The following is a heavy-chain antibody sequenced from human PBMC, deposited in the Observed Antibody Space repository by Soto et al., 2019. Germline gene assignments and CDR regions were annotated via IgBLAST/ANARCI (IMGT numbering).Heavy chain of an antibody. CDR1: GGSFSGYY. CDR2: INHSGST. CDR3: ARVRQQLASDAFDI. D-gene: IGHD6-13*01. J-gene: IGHJ3*02. V-gene: IGHV4-34*01. Sequence: PSETLSLTCAVYGGSFSGYYWSWIRQPPGKGLEWIGEINHSGSTNYNPSLKSRVTISVDTSKNQFSLKLSSVTAADTAVYYCARVRQQLASDAFDIWGQGTMVTVSS.